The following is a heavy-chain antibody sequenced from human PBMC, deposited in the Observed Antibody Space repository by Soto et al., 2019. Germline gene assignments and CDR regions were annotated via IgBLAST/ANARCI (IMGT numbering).Heavy chain of an antibody. V-gene: IGHV3-23*01. Sequence: EVQLLESGGGLVQPGGSLRLSCAASGFTFKHHAMSWVRQAPGEGLEWVSAISGSGGSTNYADSVRGRFTISRDNSKYTLYLQMNSLRAEDTAVYYCAKDRTRGNFDILSVYPDPFDYWGQGTLVIVSS. J-gene: IGHJ4*02. CDR1: GFTFKHHA. CDR3: AKDRTRGNFDILSVYPDPFDY. D-gene: IGHD3-9*01. CDR2: ISGSGGST.